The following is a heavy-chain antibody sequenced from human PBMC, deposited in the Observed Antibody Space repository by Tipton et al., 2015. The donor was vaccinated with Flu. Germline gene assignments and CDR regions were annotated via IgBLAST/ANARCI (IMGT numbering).Heavy chain of an antibody. CDR3: ARHRPAAFGRDIWYYLDS. Sequence: QLVQSGAEVKKPGESLKISCKGSGFSFTRSWIGWVRQMPGKGLEWMGIIYAGDSDTRYSPSFQGQVTISTDKSISTAYLQWSSLKASDTAMYYCARHRPAAFGRDIWYYLDSWGQGTLVTVSS. J-gene: IGHJ4*02. CDR1: GFSFTRSW. V-gene: IGHV5-51*01. D-gene: IGHD3-10*01. CDR2: IYAGDSDT.